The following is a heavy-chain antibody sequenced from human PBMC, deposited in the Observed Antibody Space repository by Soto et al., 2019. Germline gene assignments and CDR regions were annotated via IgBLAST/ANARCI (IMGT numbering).Heavy chain of an antibody. CDR3: AKAGYSSGWLDY. V-gene: IGHV3-30*18. CDR1: GFTFSSYG. Sequence: PVGSLRLSGAASGFTFSSYGMHWVRQAPGKGLEWVAVISYDGSNKYYADSVKGRFTISRDNTKNTLYLQMNSLRAEDTAVYYCAKAGYSSGWLDYWGQGTLVTVSS. J-gene: IGHJ4*02. D-gene: IGHD6-19*01. CDR2: ISYDGSNK.